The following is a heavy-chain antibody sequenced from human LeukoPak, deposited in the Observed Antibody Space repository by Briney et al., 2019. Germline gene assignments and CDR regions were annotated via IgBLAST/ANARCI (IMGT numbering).Heavy chain of an antibody. J-gene: IGHJ6*03. V-gene: IGHV3-74*01. D-gene: IGHD3/OR15-3a*01. Sequence: PGGSLRLSCAASGFTFRSHWMHWVRQSPGKGLVWVSRINSDGSSASYADSVKGRFAIYRDNAKNTIYLQVNSLRGEETAVYYCVRDLVGTGYQYCSSDYMDVWGKGTAVTVSS. CDR2: INSDGSSA. CDR1: GFTFRSHW. CDR3: VRDLVGTGYQYCSSDYMDV.